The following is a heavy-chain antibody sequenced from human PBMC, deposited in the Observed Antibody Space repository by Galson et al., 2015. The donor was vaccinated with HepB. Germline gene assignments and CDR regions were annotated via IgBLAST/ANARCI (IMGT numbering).Heavy chain of an antibody. CDR1: GFDSNSYT. CDR2: ISSSSYT. CDR3: ARFSVSKSGGAFDI. Sequence: SLRLSCAGSGFDSNSYTMNWVRQAPGKGLEWVSYISSSSYTNYADAVKGRFTIPRDNAKNSLYLQMNSLGAEETAVYYCARFSVSKSGGAFDIWGQGTMVTVSS. J-gene: IGHJ3*02. V-gene: IGHV3-21*05. D-gene: IGHD5/OR15-5a*01.